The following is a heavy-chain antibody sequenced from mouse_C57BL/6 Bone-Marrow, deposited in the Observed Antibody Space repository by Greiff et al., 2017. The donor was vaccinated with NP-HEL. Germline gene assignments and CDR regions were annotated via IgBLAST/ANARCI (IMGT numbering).Heavy chain of an antibody. V-gene: IGHV7-3*01. CDR2: IRNKANGYTT. D-gene: IGHD2-10*01. J-gene: IGHJ2*01. Sequence: DVMLVESGGGLVQPGGSLSLSCAASGFTFTDYYMSWVRQPPGKALEWLGFIRNKANGYTTEYSASVKGRFTISRDNSQSILYLQMNALRAEDSATYYCARSPAYSERSFDYWGQGTTLTVSS. CDR1: GFTFTDYY. CDR3: ARSPAYSERSFDY.